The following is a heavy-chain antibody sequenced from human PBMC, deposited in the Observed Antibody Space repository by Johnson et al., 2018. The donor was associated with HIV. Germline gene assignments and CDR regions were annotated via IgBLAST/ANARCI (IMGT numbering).Heavy chain of an antibody. J-gene: IGHJ3*01. V-gene: IGHV3-33*08. CDR1: GFTFSSYA. CDR3: TTDGRIPVAHHDAFDV. CDR2: IWYDGSNK. D-gene: IGHD6-19*01. Sequence: QVQLVESGGGLVKPGGSLRLSCAASGFTFSSYAMHWVRQAPGKGLEWVAIIWYDGSNKYYADSVKGRFTISRDNSKNTLYLQMNSLKTEDTAVYYCTTDGRIPVAHHDAFDVWGQGTMVTVSS.